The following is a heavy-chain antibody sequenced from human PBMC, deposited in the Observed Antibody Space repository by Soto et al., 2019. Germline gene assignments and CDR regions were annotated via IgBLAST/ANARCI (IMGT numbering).Heavy chain of an antibody. V-gene: IGHV4-34*01. D-gene: IGHD4-4*01. CDR1: GGSFSGYY. CDR2: INQSGGT. Sequence: SETLSLTCAVYGGSFSGYYWSWIRQPPGKGLEWIGEINQSGGTNYNPSLKSRVTISVDTSKNQFSLQMNDLRAEDTAIYFCARDPRNKGLDPWGPGTLVTVSS. J-gene: IGHJ5*02. CDR3: ARDPRNKGLDP.